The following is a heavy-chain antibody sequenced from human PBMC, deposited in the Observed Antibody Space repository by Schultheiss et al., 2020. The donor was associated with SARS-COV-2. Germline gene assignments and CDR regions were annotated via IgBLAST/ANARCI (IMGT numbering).Heavy chain of an antibody. Sequence: GGSLRLSCAASGFTFSNHAMHWVRQAPGKGLEWVAVISYDGSNKFYADSVKGRFTISRDNFKNTLYLQMNRLRAEDTAAYYCAREMGNDLYFDYWGQGTLVTVSS. CDR3: AREMGNDLYFDY. CDR2: ISYDGSNK. D-gene: IGHD7-27*01. J-gene: IGHJ4*02. CDR1: GFTFSNHA. V-gene: IGHV3-30*01.